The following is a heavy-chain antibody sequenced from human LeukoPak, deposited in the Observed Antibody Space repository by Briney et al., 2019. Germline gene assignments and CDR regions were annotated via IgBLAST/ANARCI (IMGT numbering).Heavy chain of an antibody. CDR3: ARASVYCSDDSCYSPFYFDY. CDR1: GGSISSSIYY. CDR2: IYHSGST. Sequence: SETLSLTYIVSGGSISSSIYYWAWVRQPPGKGLEWIGSIYHSGSTYYDPSLKSRVTISIDTSKNQFSLKLSSVTAADTAVFYCARASVYCSDDSCYSPFYFDYWGQGTLVTVSS. D-gene: IGHD2-15*01. J-gene: IGHJ4*02. V-gene: IGHV4-39*07.